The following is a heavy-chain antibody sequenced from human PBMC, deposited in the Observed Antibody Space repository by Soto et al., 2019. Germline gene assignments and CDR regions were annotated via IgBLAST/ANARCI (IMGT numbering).Heavy chain of an antibody. CDR2: LIPMFGTT. CDR3: ARAVVLTFTRFYDLDV. D-gene: IGHD3-9*01. J-gene: IGHJ6*02. V-gene: IGHV1-69*18. CDR1: GGTFSSYS. Sequence: QVQLVQSGAEVKTPGSSVKVSCKASGGTFSSYSINWVRQAPGQGLEWMGRLIPMFGTTDYAQRFQGRVTFTAEESTSTASMEVTNLTSEETAVYYCARAVVLTFTRFYDLDVWGQGTTVTSSS.